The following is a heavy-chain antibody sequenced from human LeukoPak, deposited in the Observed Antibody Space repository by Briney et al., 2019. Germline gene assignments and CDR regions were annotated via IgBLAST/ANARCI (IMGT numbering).Heavy chain of an antibody. CDR2: ISSNGGNT. Sequence: GGSLKLSVAPSGFTFIGYASHWVRKPPGKGLKYVSIISSNGGNTYYANSMKGRFTISRDNSKNTLSLQMGSLRAEDMAVYYCARSRGLDLHYYYYMDVWGKGTTVTVSS. CDR3: ARSRGLDLHYYYYMDV. CDR1: GFTFIGYA. D-gene: IGHD3-10*01. V-gene: IGHV3-64*01. J-gene: IGHJ6*03.